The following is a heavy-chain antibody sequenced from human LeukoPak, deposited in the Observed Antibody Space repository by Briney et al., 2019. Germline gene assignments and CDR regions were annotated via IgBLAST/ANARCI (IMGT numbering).Heavy chain of an antibody. J-gene: IGHJ5*02. CDR2: IYYSGST. CDR3: ARRTLYSGYDP. CDR1: GGSISSYY. V-gene: IGHV4-59*01. D-gene: IGHD5-12*01. Sequence: SETLSLTCTVSGGSISSYYWSWIRQPPGKGLEWIGYIYYSGSTNYNPSLKSRVTISVDTSKNQFSLKLSSVTAADTAVYYCARRTLYSGYDPWGQGTLATVSS.